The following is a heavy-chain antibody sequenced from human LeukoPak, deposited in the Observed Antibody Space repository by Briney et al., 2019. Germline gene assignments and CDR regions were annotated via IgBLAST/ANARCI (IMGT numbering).Heavy chain of an antibody. CDR3: ARGEPRYSSSWYVWFDP. CDR2: INHSGSA. Sequence: PSETLSLTCAVYGGSFSGYYWSWIRQPPGKGLEWIGEINHSGSASYNPSLKSRVTISVDTSKIQFSLKLSSVTATDTAVYYCARGEPRYSSSWYVWFDPWGQGTLVTVSS. J-gene: IGHJ5*02. V-gene: IGHV4-34*01. D-gene: IGHD6-13*01. CDR1: GGSFSGYY.